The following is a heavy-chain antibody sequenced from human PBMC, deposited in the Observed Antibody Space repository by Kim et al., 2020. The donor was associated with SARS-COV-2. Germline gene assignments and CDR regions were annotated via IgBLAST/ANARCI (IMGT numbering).Heavy chain of an antibody. CDR2: IIPIFGTA. Sequence: SVKVSCKASGGTFSSYAISWVRQAPGQGLEWMGGIIPIFGTANYAQKFQGRVTITADESTSTAYMELSSLRSEDTAVYYCARTRSSSWYYYYYGMDVWGQGTTVTVSS. CDR3: ARTRSSSWYYYYYGMDV. J-gene: IGHJ6*02. V-gene: IGHV1-69*13. D-gene: IGHD6-13*01. CDR1: GGTFSSYA.